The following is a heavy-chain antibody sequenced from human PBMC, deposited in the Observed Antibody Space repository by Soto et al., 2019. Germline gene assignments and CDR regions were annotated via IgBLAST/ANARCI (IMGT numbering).Heavy chain of an antibody. CDR2: IYYSGTT. V-gene: IGHV4-39*01. CDR1: GGSISSSSYH. Sequence: SETLSLTCTVSGGSISSSSYHWGWIRQPPGEGLEWIGSIYYSGTTYYNPSLKSRVTISVDTSKNQFSLKLSSVTAADTAVYYCARSISVAMDFWGQGTLVTVSS. D-gene: IGHD6-19*01. CDR3: ARSISVAMDF. J-gene: IGHJ4*02.